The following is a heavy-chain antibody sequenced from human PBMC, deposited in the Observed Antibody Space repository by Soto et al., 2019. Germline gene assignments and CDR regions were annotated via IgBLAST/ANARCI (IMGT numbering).Heavy chain of an antibody. V-gene: IGHV1-69*06. CDR3: ASDRPDRGYYTNWLDP. J-gene: IGHJ5*02. Sequence: SVQVSCKDSGGTLGSYSITCVRQAPGHGLEWLGRIIPIFGTTNYAQNLQGRVTISADKSTLTSYMELHSLTSDDPGLYYRASDRPDRGYYTNWLDPWCQGSQGTVS. CDR1: GGTLGSYS. CDR2: IIPIFGTT. D-gene: IGHD3-22*01.